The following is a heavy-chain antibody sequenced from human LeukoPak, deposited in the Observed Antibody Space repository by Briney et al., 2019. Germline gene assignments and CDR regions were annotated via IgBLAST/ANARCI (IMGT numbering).Heavy chain of an antibody. D-gene: IGHD3/OR15-3a*01. V-gene: IGHV4-34*01. Sequence: SETLSLTCAVYGGSFSDYYWTWIRQTPGKGLEWIGEVDHRGSADYSPPLKGRVSISVDTSKNQFSLRLTSVIAADTAVYYCARGTGYYGLMRYYYYYYMDVWGKGTTVTVSS. CDR3: ARGTGYYGLMRYYYYYYMDV. CDR2: VDHRGSA. CDR1: GGSFSDYY. J-gene: IGHJ6*03.